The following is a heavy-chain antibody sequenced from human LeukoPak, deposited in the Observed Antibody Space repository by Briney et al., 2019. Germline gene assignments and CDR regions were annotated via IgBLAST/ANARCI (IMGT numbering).Heavy chain of an antibody. CDR1: GGSISTHY. V-gene: IGHV4-4*07. D-gene: IGHD5-24*01. CDR3: AREVEMATQFDF. J-gene: IGHJ4*02. CDR2: ITTTGST. Sequence: SETLSLTCTVSGGSISTHYWSWIRQPAGKGLEWIGRITTTGSTNYNPSLKSRVTMSVDTSKNQFSLKLSSVTAADAAVYYCAREVEMATQFDFWGQGTLVTVSS.